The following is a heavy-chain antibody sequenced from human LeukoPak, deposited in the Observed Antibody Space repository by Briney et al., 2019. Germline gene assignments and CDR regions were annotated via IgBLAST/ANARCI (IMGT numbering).Heavy chain of an antibody. J-gene: IGHJ6*03. CDR3: AFGAAGAGALYYYYMDV. V-gene: IGHV3-30-3*01. CDR2: ISYDGSNK. Sequence: PGRSLRLSCAASGFTFSSYAMHWVRQAPGKGLEWVAVISYDGSNKYYADSVKGRFTISRDNSKNTLYLQMNSLRAEDTAVYYCAFGAAGAGALYYYYMDVWGKGTMVTVSS. CDR1: GFTFSSYA. D-gene: IGHD6-13*01.